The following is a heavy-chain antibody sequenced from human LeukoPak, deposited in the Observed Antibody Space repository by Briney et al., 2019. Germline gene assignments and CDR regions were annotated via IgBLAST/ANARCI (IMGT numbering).Heavy chain of an antibody. Sequence: QPGGSLRLSCAAFGFTFSRYGMHCVRKAPGKGLEWVAVLWYDGSNKYYADSVKGRFTISRDNSKNTLYLQMNSLRAEDTAVYYCAREAYGYPNVYYGMDVWGQGTTVTVSS. CDR3: AREAYGYPNVYYGMDV. CDR2: LWYDGSNK. J-gene: IGHJ6*02. D-gene: IGHD5-18*01. CDR1: GFTFSRYG. V-gene: IGHV3-33*01.